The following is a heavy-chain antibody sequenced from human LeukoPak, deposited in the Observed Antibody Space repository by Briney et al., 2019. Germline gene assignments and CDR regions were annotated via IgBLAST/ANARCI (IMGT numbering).Heavy chain of an antibody. Sequence: SETLSLTCTVSGGSIVNYYWSWIRQPPGKGLDWIGYIHYSGSTNYNPSLKSRVTLSVDTSKNQLSLQLSSVTAADTAVYYCTRDRGSEGGLDYWGQGMLVTVSS. J-gene: IGHJ4*02. CDR1: GGSIVNYY. CDR3: TRDRGSEGGLDY. CDR2: IHYSGST. V-gene: IGHV4-59*01. D-gene: IGHD3-16*01.